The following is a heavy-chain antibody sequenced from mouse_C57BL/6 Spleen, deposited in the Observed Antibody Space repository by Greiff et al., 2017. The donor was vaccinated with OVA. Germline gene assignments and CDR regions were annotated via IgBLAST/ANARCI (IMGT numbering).Heavy chain of an antibody. D-gene: IGHD2-1*01. CDR1: GYAFSSYW. CDR3: ARAGNYAYFDY. J-gene: IGHJ2*01. CDR2: IYPGDGDT. V-gene: IGHV1-80*01. Sequence: VQLQQSGAELVKPGASVKISCKASGYAFSSYWMNRVKQRPGKGLEWIGQIYPGDGDTNYNGKFKGKATLTADKSSSTAYMQLSSLTSEDSAVYFCARAGNYAYFDYWGQGTTLTVSS.